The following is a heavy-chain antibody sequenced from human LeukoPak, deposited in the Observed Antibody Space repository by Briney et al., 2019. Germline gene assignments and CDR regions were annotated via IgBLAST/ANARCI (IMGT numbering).Heavy chain of an antibody. Sequence: PSETLSLTCAVYGGSFSGYYWSWIRQPPGKGLEWIGEINHSGSTNYNPSLKSRVTISVDTSKNQFSLKLSSVTAADTAVYYCARQGPYYDFWSGYSSNFDYWGQGTLVTVSS. J-gene: IGHJ4*02. CDR2: INHSGST. D-gene: IGHD3-3*01. CDR1: GGSFSGYY. CDR3: ARQGPYYDFWSGYSSNFDY. V-gene: IGHV4-34*01.